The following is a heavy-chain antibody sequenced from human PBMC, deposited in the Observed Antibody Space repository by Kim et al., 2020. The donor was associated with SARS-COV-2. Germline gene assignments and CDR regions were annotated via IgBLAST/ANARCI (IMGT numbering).Heavy chain of an antibody. V-gene: IGHV1-24*01. J-gene: IGHJ4*02. Sequence: YEQKFQGRVPMTEETSTDTAYMGLRSLRSEDTAVYYCATHYSRGWYLDYWGQGTLVTVSS. CDR3: ATHYSRGWYLDY. D-gene: IGHD6-19*01.